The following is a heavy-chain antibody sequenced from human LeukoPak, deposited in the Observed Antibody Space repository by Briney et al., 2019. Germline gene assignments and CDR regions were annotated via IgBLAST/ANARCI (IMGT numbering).Heavy chain of an antibody. V-gene: IGHV4-34*01. CDR2: INHSGST. D-gene: IGHD3-22*01. J-gene: IGHJ4*02. CDR3: ARGRPHYYDGSGYYPTPYYFDY. Sequence: SETLSLTCAVYGGSFSGYYRSWIRQPPGKGLEWIGEINHSGSTNYNPSLKSRVTISVDTSKNQFSLKLSSVTAADTAVYYCARGRPHYYDGSGYYPTPYYFDYWGQGTLVTVSS. CDR1: GGSFSGYY.